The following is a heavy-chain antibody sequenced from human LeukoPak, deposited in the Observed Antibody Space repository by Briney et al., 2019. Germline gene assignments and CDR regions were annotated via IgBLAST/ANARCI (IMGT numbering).Heavy chain of an antibody. J-gene: IGHJ3*02. CDR2: MNPNSGNT. Sequence: ASVKVSCKASGYTFTSYDINWVRQATGQGLEWMGWMNPNSGNTGYAQKFQGRVTMTRNTSISTAYMELSSLRSEDTAGYYCARVERYCSSTSCYDGAFDIWGQGTMVTVSS. D-gene: IGHD2-2*01. CDR1: GYTFTSYD. CDR3: ARVERYCSSTSCYDGAFDI. V-gene: IGHV1-8*01.